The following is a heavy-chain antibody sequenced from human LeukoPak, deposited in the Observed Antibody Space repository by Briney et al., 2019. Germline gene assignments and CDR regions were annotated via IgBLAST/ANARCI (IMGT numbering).Heavy chain of an antibody. CDR1: GFTFHDYA. Sequence: GRSLRLSCAAPGFTFHDYAMHWVRHAPGKGLEWVSGISWNGGTIDYADSVKGRFTISRDNAKNSLYLQMNSLRPEDMALYYCAKGPTYSSSSLFDYWGQGILVAVSS. CDR3: AKGPTYSSSSLFDY. V-gene: IGHV3-9*03. CDR2: ISWNGGTI. D-gene: IGHD6-6*01. J-gene: IGHJ4*02.